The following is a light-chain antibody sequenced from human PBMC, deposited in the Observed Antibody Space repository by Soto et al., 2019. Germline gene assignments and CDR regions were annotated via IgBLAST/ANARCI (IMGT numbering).Light chain of an antibody. CDR1: ENVRTF. J-gene: IGKJ1*01. Sequence: EVVLTQSPATLSLSPGERATLSCRASENVRTFVDWYQQKPGQAPRLLIYGASNRATGIPARFSGSGSGTDFTLTISNLEXXXXXXXYCQQHSHWPPWTFGQGTRVEIQ. CDR2: GAS. CDR3: QQHSHWPPWT. V-gene: IGKV3-11*01.